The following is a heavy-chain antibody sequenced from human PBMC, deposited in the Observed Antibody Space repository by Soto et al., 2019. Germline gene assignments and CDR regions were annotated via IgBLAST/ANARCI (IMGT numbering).Heavy chain of an antibody. D-gene: IGHD2-15*01. CDR2: IIPIFGTA. CDR1: GGTFSNYA. J-gene: IGHJ6*02. CDR3: ARPTWCSGGSCYRYYYYYGMDV. Sequence: QVQLVQSGAEVKKPGSSAKVSCKASGGTFSNYAISWVRQAPGQGLEWMGGIIPIFGTANYAQKFQGRVTITADKSTSTAYMELSSLRSEDTAVYYCARPTWCSGGSCYRYYYYYGMDVWGQGTTVTVSS. V-gene: IGHV1-69*06.